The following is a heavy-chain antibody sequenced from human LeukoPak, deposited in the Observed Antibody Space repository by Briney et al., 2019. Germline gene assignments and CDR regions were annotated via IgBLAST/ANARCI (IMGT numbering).Heavy chain of an antibody. CDR2: ISYDGSNK. Sequence: PGRSLRLSCAASGFTFSSYAMHWVRQAPGKGLEWVAVISYDGSNKYYADSVKGRFTISRDNSKNTLYLQMNSLRAEDTAVYYCARDSDDYGDYVGLWWGQGTLVTVSS. CDR1: GFTFSSYA. D-gene: IGHD4-17*01. CDR3: ARDSDDYGDYVGLW. V-gene: IGHV3-30-3*01. J-gene: IGHJ4*02.